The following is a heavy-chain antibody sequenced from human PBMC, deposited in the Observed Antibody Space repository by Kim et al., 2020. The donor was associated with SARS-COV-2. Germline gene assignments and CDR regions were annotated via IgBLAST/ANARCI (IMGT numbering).Heavy chain of an antibody. J-gene: IGHJ4*02. CDR3: AKVVNYDDGSGYRETEY. CDR1: GFTFSNCD. CDR2: ISGSGGGT. D-gene: IGHD3-22*01. Sequence: GGSLRLSCAASGFTFSNCDMSWVRQAPGKGLEWVSGISGSGGGTYYADSVKGRFTISRDNSKNTLYLKMNSLRAEDTALYYCAKVVNYDDGSGYRETEYWGQGSLVTVSS. V-gene: IGHV3-23*01.